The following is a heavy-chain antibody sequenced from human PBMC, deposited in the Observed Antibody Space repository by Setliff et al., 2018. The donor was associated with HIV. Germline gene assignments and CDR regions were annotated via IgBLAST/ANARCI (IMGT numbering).Heavy chain of an antibody. D-gene: IGHD6-19*01. CDR2: LYVSGDT. V-gene: IGHV4-4*07. CDR1: DDPISSYY. J-gene: IGHJ4*02. Sequence: SETLSLTCYVTDDPISSYYWSWVRQPAGKGLEWIGRLYVSGDTNYNPSLKSRVTMSLDTSKNQFSLKLSSVTAADTAVYYCARDRCSGCYRFDYWGQGTLVTVSS. CDR3: ARDRCSGCYRFDY.